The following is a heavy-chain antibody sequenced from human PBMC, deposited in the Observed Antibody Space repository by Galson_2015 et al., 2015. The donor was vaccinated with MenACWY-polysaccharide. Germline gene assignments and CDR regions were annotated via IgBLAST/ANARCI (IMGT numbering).Heavy chain of an antibody. V-gene: IGHV3-33*01. CDR3: AREGSRIVFHAFDT. CDR1: TVTLRGSG. CDR2: IQYDAVYK. J-gene: IGHJ3*02. D-gene: IGHD3-10*02. Sequence: SLRLSCAASTVTLRGSGMHRVRQAPGKGLEWVAVIQYDAVYKQYLDSVKGRFSVSRDNSKSTLYLEMNNLRAEDTALYYCAREGSRIVFHAFDTWGQGTMV.